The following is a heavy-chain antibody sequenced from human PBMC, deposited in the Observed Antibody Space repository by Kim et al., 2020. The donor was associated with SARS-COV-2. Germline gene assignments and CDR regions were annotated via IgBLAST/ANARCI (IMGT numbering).Heavy chain of an antibody. CDR2: IKQDGSEK. CDR3: ARRYFDL. J-gene: IGHJ2*01. V-gene: IGHV3-7*03. CDR1: GFTISSYW. Sequence: GGSLRLSCAVSGFTISSYWMSWVRQAPGKGLEWVANIKQDGSEKYYVDSVKGRFTISRDSAKNSLYLQMNSLRAEDTAVYYCARRYFDLWGRGTLVTVSS.